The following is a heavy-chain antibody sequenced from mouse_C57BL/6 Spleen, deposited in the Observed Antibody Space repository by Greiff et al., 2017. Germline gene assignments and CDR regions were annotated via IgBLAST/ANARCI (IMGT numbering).Heavy chain of an antibody. D-gene: IGHD2-4*01. CDR1: GYTFTSYW. CDR3: AREYYDYGLFAY. J-gene: IGHJ3*01. Sequence: QVHVKQSGAELVKPGASVKMSCKASGYTFTSYWITWVKQRPGQGLEWIGDIYPGSGSTNYNEKFKSKATLTVDTSSSTAYMQLSSLTSEDSAVYYCAREYYDYGLFAYWGQGTLVTVSA. CDR2: IYPGSGST. V-gene: IGHV1-55*01.